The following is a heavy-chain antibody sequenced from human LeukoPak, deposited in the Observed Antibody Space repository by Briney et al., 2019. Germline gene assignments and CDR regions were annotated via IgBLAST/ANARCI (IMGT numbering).Heavy chain of an antibody. V-gene: IGHV3-30*02. Sequence: PGGSLRLSCAASGFTFSSYGMHWVRQAPGKGLEWAAFIRYDGSNKYYADSVKGRFTISRDNSKNSLYLQMNSLRAEDTAVYYCARVLHKRNYDSSVYYGYWGQGTLVTVSS. CDR3: ARVLHKRNYDSSVYYGY. D-gene: IGHD3-22*01. J-gene: IGHJ4*02. CDR2: IRYDGSNK. CDR1: GFTFSSYG.